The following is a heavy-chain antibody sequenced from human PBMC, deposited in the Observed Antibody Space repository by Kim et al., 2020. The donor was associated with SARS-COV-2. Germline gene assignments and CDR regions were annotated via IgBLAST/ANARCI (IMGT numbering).Heavy chain of an antibody. CDR3: ARGSWGSSWYYYYGMDV. Sequence: ASVKVSCKASGYTFTGYYMHWVRQAPGQGLEWMGWINPNSGGTNYAQKFQGRVTMTRDTSISTAYMELSRLRSDDTAVYYCARGSWGSSWYYYYGMDVWGQGTTVTVSS. CDR1: GYTFTGYY. V-gene: IGHV1-2*02. J-gene: IGHJ6*02. CDR2: INPNSGGT. D-gene: IGHD6-13*01.